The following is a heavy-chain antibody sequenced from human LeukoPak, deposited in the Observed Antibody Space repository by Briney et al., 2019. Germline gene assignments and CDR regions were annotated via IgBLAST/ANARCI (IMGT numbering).Heavy chain of an antibody. D-gene: IGHD3-22*01. Sequence: SVKVSCKASGGTFSSYAISWVRQAPGQGLEWMGGIIPIFGTANYAQKFQGRVTITTGESTSTAYMELSSLRSEDTAVYYCASYYYYDSSGYYDFDYWGQGTLVTVSS. CDR1: GGTFSSYA. CDR2: IIPIFGTA. V-gene: IGHV1-69*05. CDR3: ASYYYYDSSGYYDFDY. J-gene: IGHJ4*02.